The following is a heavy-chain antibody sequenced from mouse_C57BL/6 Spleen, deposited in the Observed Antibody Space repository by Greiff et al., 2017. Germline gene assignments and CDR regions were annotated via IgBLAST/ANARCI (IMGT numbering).Heavy chain of an antibody. J-gene: IGHJ2*01. D-gene: IGHD1-1*01. CDR2: INPSNGGT. Sequence: QVQLQQPGTELVKPGASVKLSCKASGYTFTSSWMPWVKQRPGQGLEWIGNINPSNGGTNYNEKLKSKATLTVDKSSSTAYMQLSSLTSEDSAVYYCARAYCYGSSLYYFDYWGQGTTRTVSS. CDR1: GYTFTSSW. V-gene: IGHV1-53*01. CDR3: ARAYCYGSSLYYFDY.